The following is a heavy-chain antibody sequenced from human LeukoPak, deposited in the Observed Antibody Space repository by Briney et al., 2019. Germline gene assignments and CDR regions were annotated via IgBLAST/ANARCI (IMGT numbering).Heavy chain of an antibody. V-gene: IGHV4-59*08. J-gene: IGHJ5*02. Sequence: SETLSLTCTVSGGSISSYYWSWFRQPPGKGLEWIGYIYYSGSTNYNPSLKSRVTISVDTSKNQFSLKPSSVTAADTAVYYCARHGTSNCSGGSCYPWGFDPWGQGTLVTVSS. D-gene: IGHD2-15*01. CDR1: GGSISSYY. CDR2: IYYSGST. CDR3: ARHGTSNCSGGSCYPWGFDP.